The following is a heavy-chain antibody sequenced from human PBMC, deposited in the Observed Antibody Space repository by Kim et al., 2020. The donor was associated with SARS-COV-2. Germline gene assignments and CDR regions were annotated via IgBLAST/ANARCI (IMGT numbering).Heavy chain of an antibody. J-gene: IGHJ5*02. CDR3: ARDSGFGELSDP. CDR1: GGTFSSYA. D-gene: IGHD3-10*01. Sequence: SVKVSCKASGGTFSSYAISWVRQAPGQGLEWMGRIIPILGIANYAQKFQGRVTITADKSTSTAYMELSSLRSEDTAVYYCARDSGFGELSDPWGQGTLVTVSS. CDR2: IIPILGIA. V-gene: IGHV1-69*04.